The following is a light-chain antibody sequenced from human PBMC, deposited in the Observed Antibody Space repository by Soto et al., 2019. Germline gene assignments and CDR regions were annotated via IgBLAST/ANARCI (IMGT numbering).Light chain of an antibody. V-gene: IGKV3D-20*01. CDR2: DAC. CDR1: QTVGSTY. J-gene: IGKJ1*01. CDR3: RHYGSSPWT. Sequence: EIVSTQSPGTLALSPGERASLSCGASQTVGSTYVAWYQQKPGLAPRLPIYDACSRATAIPDRFSGSGSGTDFTLTISRLEPEDFAVYYCRHYGSSPWTFGQGTKVEL.